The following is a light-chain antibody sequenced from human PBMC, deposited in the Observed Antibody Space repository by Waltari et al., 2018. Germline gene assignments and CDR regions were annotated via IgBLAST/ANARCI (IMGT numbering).Light chain of an antibody. CDR3: QQTYSPPPYT. CDR1: QRIRNF. J-gene: IGKJ2*01. V-gene: IGKV1-39*01. Sequence: DIQMTQSPSSLSAFVGDRVTITCRASQRIRNFLSWYQQTSGKAPELLFFGASTLQDGAPSRFRGSGSGTDFTLTISGLQPEDFGTYYCQQTYSPPPYTFGQGTKLEIK. CDR2: GAS.